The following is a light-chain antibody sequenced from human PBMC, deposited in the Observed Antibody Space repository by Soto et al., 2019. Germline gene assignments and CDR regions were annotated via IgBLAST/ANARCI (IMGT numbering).Light chain of an antibody. Sequence: DIQMTQSPSTLSGSVGDRVTITCRASQSISSYLNWYQQKPGKAPKLLIYAASSLQSGVPSRFSGSGSGTDFTLTISSLQPEDFATYYCQQSYSTPITFGQGRLPEVK. CDR2: AAS. CDR1: QSISSY. J-gene: IGKJ5*01. V-gene: IGKV1-39*01. CDR3: QQSYSTPIT.